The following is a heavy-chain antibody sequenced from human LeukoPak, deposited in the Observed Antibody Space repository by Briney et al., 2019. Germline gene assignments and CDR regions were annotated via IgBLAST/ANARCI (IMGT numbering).Heavy chain of an antibody. CDR2: IYYSGST. CDR3: ARETTMGAFDY. CDR1: GGSISSGDSY. J-gene: IGHJ4*02. Sequence: SQTLSLTCTVSGGSISSGDSYWSWIRQPPGKGLEWIGYIYYSGSTYYNPSLKSRVTISVDTSKNQFSLKLSSVTAADTAVYYCARETTMGAFDYWGQGTLVTVSS. D-gene: IGHD3-10*01. V-gene: IGHV4-30-4*01.